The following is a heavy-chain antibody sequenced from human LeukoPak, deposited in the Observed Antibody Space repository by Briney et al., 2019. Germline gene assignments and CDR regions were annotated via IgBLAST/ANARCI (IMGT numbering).Heavy chain of an antibody. Sequence: ASVKVSCKVSGYTLTTLSIHWVRLAPGKGREWMGGFDPEDGETVYAQKLQGRVTMTEDTSTDPAYMELSSLRSEDTAVYYCATGGYASGSDYWGQGTLVTVSS. J-gene: IGHJ4*02. V-gene: IGHV1-24*01. D-gene: IGHD3-10*01. CDR3: ATGGYASGSDY. CDR1: GYTLTTLS. CDR2: FDPEDGET.